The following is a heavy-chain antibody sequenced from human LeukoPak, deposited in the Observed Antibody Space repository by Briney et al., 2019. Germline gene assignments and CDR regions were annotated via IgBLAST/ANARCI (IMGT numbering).Heavy chain of an antibody. CDR3: AREDTAMVTIAGFDY. V-gene: IGHV1-46*01. CDR1: GYTFTSYY. D-gene: IGHD5-18*01. Sequence: ASVKVSCKAAGYTFTSYYIHWVRQAPGQGLEWMEIINPSGGSRSYAQKFQGRVTMTRDTSTSTVYMELSSLRSEDTAVYYCAREDTAMVTIAGFDYWGQGTLVTVSS. J-gene: IGHJ4*02. CDR2: INPSGGSR.